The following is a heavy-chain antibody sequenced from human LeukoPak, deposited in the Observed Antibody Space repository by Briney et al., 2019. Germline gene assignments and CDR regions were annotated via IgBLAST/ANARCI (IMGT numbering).Heavy chain of an antibody. D-gene: IGHD3-10*01. CDR3: AKHVVRGVIHDVFDI. Sequence: GGSLRLSCAASGFTFTRYGMHWVRQAPGKGLEWVAVTSYDGSDKYYADSVRGRFTISRDNSNNTLYLQMDSLRTADTAVYYCAKHVVRGVIHDVFDIWGLGTRVTVSS. J-gene: IGHJ3*02. V-gene: IGHV3-30*18. CDR2: TSYDGSDK. CDR1: GFTFTRYG.